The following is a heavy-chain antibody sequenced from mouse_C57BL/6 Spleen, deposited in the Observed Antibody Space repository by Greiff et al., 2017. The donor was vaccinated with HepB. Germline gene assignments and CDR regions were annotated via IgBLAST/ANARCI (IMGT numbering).Heavy chain of an antibody. CDR1: GYTFTSYW. Sequence: VQLQQPGAELVRPGSSVKLSCKASGYTFTSYWMDWVKQRPGQGLEWIGNIYPSDSETHYNQKFKDKATLTVDKSSSTAYMQLSSLTSEDSAVYYCARERGYYYGSSYVLDYWGQVTTLTVSS. D-gene: IGHD1-1*01. J-gene: IGHJ2*01. CDR3: ARERGYYYGSSYVLDY. CDR2: IYPSDSET. V-gene: IGHV1-61*01.